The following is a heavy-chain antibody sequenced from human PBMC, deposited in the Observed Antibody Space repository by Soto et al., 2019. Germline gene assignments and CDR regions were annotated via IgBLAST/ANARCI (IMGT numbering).Heavy chain of an antibody. J-gene: IGHJ4*02. CDR3: ARHWAAAGPFDY. CDR1: GYTFTNFG. V-gene: IGHV1-18*01. Sequence: VASVKVSCKASGYTFTNFGITWVRQAPGQGLEWMGWISAYNGNTNYAQKLQGRVTMTTDTSTSTAYMELRSLRSDDTAVYYCARHWAAAGPFDYWGQGTLVTVSS. D-gene: IGHD6-13*01. CDR2: ISAYNGNT.